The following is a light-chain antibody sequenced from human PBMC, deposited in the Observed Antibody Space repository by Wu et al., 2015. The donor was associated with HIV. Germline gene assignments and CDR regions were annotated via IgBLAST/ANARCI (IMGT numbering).Light chain of an antibody. CDR3: QQYNSYPWT. CDR2: KAS. Sequence: DIQMTQSPSTLSASVGDRVTITCRASQSMSSWLAWYQQKPGKAPKVLIYKASSLKSGVPSRFSGSGSGTEFTLTISSLQPDDFATYYCQQYNSYPWTFGQGTKVEIK. CDR1: QSMSSW. J-gene: IGKJ1*01. V-gene: IGKV1-5*03.